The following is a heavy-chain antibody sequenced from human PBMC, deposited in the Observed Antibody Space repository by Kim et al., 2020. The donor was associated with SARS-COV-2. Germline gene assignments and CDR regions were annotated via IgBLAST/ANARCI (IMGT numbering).Heavy chain of an antibody. V-gene: IGHV1-69*04. CDR2: IIPILGIA. CDR1: GGTFSSYT. D-gene: IGHD2-15*01. Sequence: SVKVSCKASGGTFSSYTISWVRQAPGQGLEWMGRIIPILGIANYAQKFQGRVTITADKSTSTAYMELSSLRSEDTAVYYCARDQKSVVVVAAENWFDPWGQGTLVTVSS. CDR3: ARDQKSVVVVAAENWFDP. J-gene: IGHJ5*02.